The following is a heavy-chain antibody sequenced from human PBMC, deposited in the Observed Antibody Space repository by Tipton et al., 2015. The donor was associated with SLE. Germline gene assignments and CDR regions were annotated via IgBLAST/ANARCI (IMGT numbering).Heavy chain of an antibody. CDR1: GFTFTTYG. Sequence: QSGPEVKKPGASVKVSCKASGFTFTTYGITWVRQAPGQGLEWMGWISAYNGNRDYAQKLQGRVTLTWSTSTGTVYMELTSLASEDPAVYYCARGGDFDYWGQGTLVTVSS. CDR3: ARGGDFDY. J-gene: IGHJ4*02. CDR2: ISAYNGNR. D-gene: IGHD3-10*01. V-gene: IGHV1-18*01.